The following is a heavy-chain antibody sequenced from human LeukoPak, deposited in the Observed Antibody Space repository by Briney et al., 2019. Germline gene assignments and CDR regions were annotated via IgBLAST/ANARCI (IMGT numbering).Heavy chain of an antibody. CDR3: ARQPGYYDSSGYYPYYYYYYYMDV. CDR1: GVSFSGYY. J-gene: IGHJ6*03. CDR2: IYYSGST. Sequence: SETLSLTCAVYGVSFSGYYWSWIRQPPGKGLEWIGSIYYSGSTYYNPSLKSRVTISVDTSKNQFSLKLSSVTAADMAVYYCARQPGYYDSSGYYPYYYYYYYMDVWGKGTTVTISS. V-gene: IGHV4-34*01. D-gene: IGHD3-22*01.